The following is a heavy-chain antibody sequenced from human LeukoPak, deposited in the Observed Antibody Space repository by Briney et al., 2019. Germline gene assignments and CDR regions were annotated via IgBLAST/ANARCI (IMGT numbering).Heavy chain of an antibody. J-gene: IGHJ4*02. D-gene: IGHD6-19*01. Sequence: PGGSLRLSCAASGFTVSNNYMRWVRQAPGRGLEWVSRINSDGSSTSYADSVKGRFTISRDNAKNTLYLQMNSLRAEDTAVYYCARYLRVAGFDYWGQGTLVTVSS. CDR1: GFTVSNNY. V-gene: IGHV3-74*01. CDR2: INSDGSST. CDR3: ARYLRVAGFDY.